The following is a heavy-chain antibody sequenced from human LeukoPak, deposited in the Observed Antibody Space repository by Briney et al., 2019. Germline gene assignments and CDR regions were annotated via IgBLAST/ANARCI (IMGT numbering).Heavy chain of an antibody. V-gene: IGHV3-21*01. J-gene: IGHJ4*02. Sequence: GGSLRLSCAASGFTFSSYSMNWVRQAPGEGLEWVSSISSSSSYIYYADSVKGRFTISRDNAKNSLYLQMNSLRAEDTAVYYCARSPGSFWNFDYWGQGTLVTVSS. CDR3: ARSPGSFWNFDY. CDR2: ISSSSSYI. D-gene: IGHD1-26*01. CDR1: GFTFSSYS.